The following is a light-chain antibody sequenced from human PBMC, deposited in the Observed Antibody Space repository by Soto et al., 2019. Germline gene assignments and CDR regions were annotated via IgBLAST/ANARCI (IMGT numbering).Light chain of an antibody. CDR1: QSISSW. Sequence: DIQMTQSPSTLSASVGDRVTITCRASQSISSWLAWYQQKPGKAPKLLIYKASSLESGVPSRFSGSGSGTEFTLSISSLQPDDFGTYYCREYNRYPLTFGGGAKVDI. V-gene: IGKV1-5*03. J-gene: IGKJ4*01. CDR3: REYNRYPLT. CDR2: KAS.